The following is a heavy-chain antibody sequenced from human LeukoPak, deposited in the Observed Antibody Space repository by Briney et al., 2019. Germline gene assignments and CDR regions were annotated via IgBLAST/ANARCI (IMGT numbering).Heavy chain of an antibody. J-gene: IGHJ5*02. Sequence: SETLSLTCAVYGGSFSGYYWSWIRQPPGKGLEWIGEINHSGSTNYNPSLKSRVTISVDTSKNQFSLKLSSVTAADTAVYYCARQEQYLLWFGELCFPWFDPWGQGTLVTVSS. CDR2: INHSGST. CDR1: GGSFSGYY. CDR3: ARQEQYLLWFGELCFPWFDP. V-gene: IGHV4-34*01. D-gene: IGHD3-10*01.